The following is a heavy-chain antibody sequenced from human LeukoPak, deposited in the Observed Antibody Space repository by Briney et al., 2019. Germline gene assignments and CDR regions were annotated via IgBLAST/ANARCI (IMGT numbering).Heavy chain of an antibody. CDR3: ARGRRTIVVVPAAIKL. D-gene: IGHD2-2*01. Sequence: GGSLRLSCAASGFTFSSYTMNWVRQAPGEGLEWVSYISSSSSTIYYADSVKGRFTISRDNAKNSLYLQMNSLRAEDTAVYYCARGRRTIVVVPAAIKLWGQGTLVTVSS. J-gene: IGHJ4*02. CDR1: GFTFSSYT. V-gene: IGHV3-48*04. CDR2: ISSSSSTI.